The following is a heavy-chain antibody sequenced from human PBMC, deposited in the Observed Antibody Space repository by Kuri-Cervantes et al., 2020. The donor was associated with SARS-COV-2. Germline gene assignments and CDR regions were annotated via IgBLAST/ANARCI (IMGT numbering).Heavy chain of an antibody. CDR2: IRQDGGEK. Sequence: ETLSLTCVSSGFSFSSFWMTWVRQAPGKGLEWVANIRQDGGEKYFVDPVKGRFTISRDNAKNSLYLQMNSLRAEDSAVYYCARDPFWGQGTLVTVSS. CDR3: ARDPF. V-gene: IGHV3-7*01. CDR1: GFSFSSFW. J-gene: IGHJ4*02.